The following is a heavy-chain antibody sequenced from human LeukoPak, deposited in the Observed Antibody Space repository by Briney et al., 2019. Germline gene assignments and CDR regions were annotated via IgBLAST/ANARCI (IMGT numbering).Heavy chain of an antibody. Sequence: ASVKVSCKVSGYTLTELSMHWVRQAPGKGLEWMGGFDPEDGETIYAQKFQGRVTMTEDTSTDTAYMELSSLRSEDTAVYYCATLRGDMVVATTHAFDIWGQGTVVTVSS. CDR2: FDPEDGET. CDR1: GYTLTELS. D-gene: IGHD5-12*01. J-gene: IGHJ3*02. CDR3: ATLRGDMVVATTHAFDI. V-gene: IGHV1-24*01.